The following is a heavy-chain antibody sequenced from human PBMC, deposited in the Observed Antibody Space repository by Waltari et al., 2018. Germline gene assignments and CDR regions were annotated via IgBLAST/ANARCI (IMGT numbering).Heavy chain of an antibody. CDR3: ARDRAYYDSSGYLGGFDY. V-gene: IGHV1-69*05. CDR1: GGTFSSYA. CDR2: INPILGKA. Sequence: QVQLVQSGAEVKKPGSSVKVSCKASGGTFSSYAISWVRQAPGQGLEWMGGINPILGKATYAQKFTGRVTITTDESTSTAYMGLSSLRSEDTAVDYWARDRAYYDSSGYLGGFDYWGQGTLVTVSS. D-gene: IGHD3-22*01. J-gene: IGHJ4*02.